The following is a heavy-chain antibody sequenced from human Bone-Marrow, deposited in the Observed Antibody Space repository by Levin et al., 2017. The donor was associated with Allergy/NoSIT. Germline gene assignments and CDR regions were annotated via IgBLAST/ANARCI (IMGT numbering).Heavy chain of an antibody. Sequence: ASVKVSCKPSGYTFSTFFMHWVRQAPGQRFEWMGWINTGDGDTKYSQNFQGRVTFTRDTSATTVYMELSRLTSEDTAVYYCAEDPQNSLPDAFGVWGQGTMVSVSS. CDR1: GYTFSTFF. CDR3: AEDPQNSLPDAFGV. J-gene: IGHJ3*01. CDR2: INTGDGDT. V-gene: IGHV1-3*04.